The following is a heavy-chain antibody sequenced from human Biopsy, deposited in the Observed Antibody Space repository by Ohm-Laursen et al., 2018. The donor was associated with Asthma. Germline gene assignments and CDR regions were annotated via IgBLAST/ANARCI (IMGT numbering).Heavy chain of an antibody. Sequence: SVKVSCNVSGFPLTAYTFQWVRQARGLGLEWIGWIVLGSGDTNYAQKFQERVTFTRDMSTSTASMELRGLRSEDTAVYFCAAGRTSLNGESLIWGQGTLVSVSS. D-gene: IGHD4-17*01. CDR3: AAGRTSLNGESLI. V-gene: IGHV1-58*01. J-gene: IGHJ4*02. CDR1: GFPLTAYT. CDR2: IVLGSGDT.